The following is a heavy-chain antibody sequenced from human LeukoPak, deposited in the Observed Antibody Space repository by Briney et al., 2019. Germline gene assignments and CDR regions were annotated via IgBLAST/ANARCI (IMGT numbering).Heavy chain of an antibody. J-gene: IGHJ4*02. CDR3: ARDTAMVTVYFDY. D-gene: IGHD5-18*01. Sequence: ASVKVSCKASGYTFTSYGISCVRQAPGQGLEWMGRISAYNGNTNYAQKLQGRVTMTTDTSTSTAYMELRSLRYDDTAVYYCARDTAMVTVYFDYWGQGTLVTVSS. CDR1: GYTFTSYG. V-gene: IGHV1-18*04. CDR2: ISAYNGNT.